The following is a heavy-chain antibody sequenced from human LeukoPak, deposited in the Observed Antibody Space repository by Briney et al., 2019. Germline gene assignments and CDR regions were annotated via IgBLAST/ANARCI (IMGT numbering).Heavy chain of an antibody. CDR2: IDWDDDK. J-gene: IGHJ4*02. CDR3: ARTSTTLDIDY. V-gene: IGHV2-70*11. Sequence: SGPALLNPTQALTLTCTFSGFSLRTSGMCVSWIRQPPGKALEWLARIDWDDDKYYSTSLKTRLTISKDTSKNQVVLTMTNMDPVDTATYYCARTSTTLDIDYWGQGTLVTVSS. D-gene: IGHD1-1*01. CDR1: GFSLRTSGMC.